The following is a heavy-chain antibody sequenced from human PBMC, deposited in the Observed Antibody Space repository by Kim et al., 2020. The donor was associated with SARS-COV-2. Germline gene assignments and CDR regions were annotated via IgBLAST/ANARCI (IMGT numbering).Heavy chain of an antibody. D-gene: IGHD6-19*01. J-gene: IGHJ4*02. CDR3: ARQSGAVAGTDFDY. V-gene: IGHV4-39*01. Sequence: PSLTIRVTISVDTSKNQFSLKLSSVTAADTAVYYCARQSGAVAGTDFDYWGQGTLVTVSS.